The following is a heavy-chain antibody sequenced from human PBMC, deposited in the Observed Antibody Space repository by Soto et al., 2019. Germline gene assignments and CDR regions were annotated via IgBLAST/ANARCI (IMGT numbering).Heavy chain of an antibody. CDR1: GGSFCGYY. CDR2: INHSGST. Sequence: PSETLSLSCAVYGGSFCGYYWSWIRQPPGKGLEWIGEINHSGSTNYNPSLKSRVTISVDTSKNQFSLKLSSVTAADTAVYYCARGLVATRLFDYWGQGTLVTVS. V-gene: IGHV4-34*01. CDR3: ARGLVATRLFDY. D-gene: IGHD5-12*01. J-gene: IGHJ4*02.